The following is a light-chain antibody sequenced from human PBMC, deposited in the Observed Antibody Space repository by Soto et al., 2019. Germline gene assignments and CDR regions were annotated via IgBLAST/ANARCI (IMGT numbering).Light chain of an antibody. V-gene: IGLV1-44*01. CDR1: SSNLGSNT. CDR3: AAWDDSLNGPNYV. Sequence: QSALTQPPSASRTPQKRVTISRSGNSSNLGSNTVNWYQQLPGTAPKLLIYSTTQRPSGVPDRFSGSKSGTSASLAISGLQSEDEADYYCAAWDDSLNGPNYVFGTGTKVTVL. CDR2: STT. J-gene: IGLJ1*01.